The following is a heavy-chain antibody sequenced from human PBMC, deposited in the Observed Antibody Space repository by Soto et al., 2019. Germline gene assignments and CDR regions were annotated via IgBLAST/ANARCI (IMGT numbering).Heavy chain of an antibody. CDR1: GFTFSSYG. CDR3: AKLFSSPGVIKKSEEYYYGMDV. J-gene: IGHJ6*02. D-gene: IGHD6-13*01. CDR2: ISYDGSNK. Sequence: GGSLRLSCAASGFTFSSYGMHWVRQAPGKGLEWVAVISYDGSNKYYADSVKGRFTISRDNSKNTLYLQMNSLRAEDTAVYYCAKLFSSPGVIKKSEEYYYGMDVWGQGTTVTVSS. V-gene: IGHV3-30*18.